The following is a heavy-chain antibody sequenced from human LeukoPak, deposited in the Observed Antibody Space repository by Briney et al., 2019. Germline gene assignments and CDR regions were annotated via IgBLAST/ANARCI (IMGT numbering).Heavy chain of an antibody. V-gene: IGHV1-69*05. D-gene: IGHD5-24*01. CDR3: ARGDGYNHQFDY. CDR2: IIPIFGTA. J-gene: IGHJ4*02. CDR1: GGTFSSYA. Sequence: ASVKVSCKASGGTFSSYAISWVRQAPGQGLEWMGGIIPIFGTANYAQKFQGRVTITTDESTSTAYMELSSLRSEDTAVYYRARGDGYNHQFDYWGQGTLVTVTS.